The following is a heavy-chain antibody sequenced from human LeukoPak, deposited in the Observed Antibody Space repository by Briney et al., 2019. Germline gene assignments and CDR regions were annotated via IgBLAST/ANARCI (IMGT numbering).Heavy chain of an antibody. CDR2: IYYSGST. V-gene: IGHV4-59*01. Sequence: SETLSLTCTVSGGSISSYYWSWIRQPPGKGLEWIGYIYYSGSTNYNPSLKSRVTISVDTSKNQFSLKLSSVTAADTAVYYCARGKDYYDSSGYYEFSGAFDIWGQGTMVTVSS. D-gene: IGHD3-22*01. CDR3: ARGKDYYDSSGYYEFSGAFDI. CDR1: GGSISSYY. J-gene: IGHJ3*02.